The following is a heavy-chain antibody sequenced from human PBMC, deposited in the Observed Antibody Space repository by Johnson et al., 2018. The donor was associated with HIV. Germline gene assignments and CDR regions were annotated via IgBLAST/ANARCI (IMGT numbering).Heavy chain of an antibody. J-gene: IGHJ3*02. CDR1: GFTFSNYW. CDR2: IKEDGNDE. CDR3: ARDGVYSSPHDAFDI. Sequence: VQLVESGGGLVQPGGSLRLSCIASGFTFSNYWMSWVRQAPGKGLEWVANIKEDGNDEYYVDSLRGRLTIYRDNAKNYMYLQMDNLRIEDTAVYYCARDGVYSSPHDAFDIWGQGTMVTVSS. V-gene: IGHV3-7*05. D-gene: IGHD6-19*01.